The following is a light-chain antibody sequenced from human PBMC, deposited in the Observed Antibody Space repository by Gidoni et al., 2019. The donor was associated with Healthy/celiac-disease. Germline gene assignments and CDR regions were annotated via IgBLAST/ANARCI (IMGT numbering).Light chain of an antibody. CDR3: QSYDSINQGV. CDR1: SGIIASNY. V-gene: IGLV6-57*04. J-gene: IGLJ3*02. Sequence: NLMLTQPHSAPESPGKTVTIPCTRSSGIIASNYVQWYQQPTGSAPPTVIYEDNQKPSGGPDRFSGSIDSSSTSASLTISGLKTEDEADYYCQSYDSINQGVFGGGTELTVL. CDR2: EDN.